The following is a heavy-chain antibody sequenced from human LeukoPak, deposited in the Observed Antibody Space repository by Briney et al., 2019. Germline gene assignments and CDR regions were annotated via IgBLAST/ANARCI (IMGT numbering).Heavy chain of an antibody. Sequence: GASVKVSCKASGYTFTGYYMHWGRQAPGQGLEWMGWINPNSGGTNYAQKFQGRVTMTRDTSISTAYMELSRLRSDDTAVYYCASLEYGSGSYYRDDAFDIWGQGTMVTVSS. CDR1: GYTFTGYY. V-gene: IGHV1-2*02. CDR3: ASLEYGSGSYYRDDAFDI. D-gene: IGHD3-10*01. J-gene: IGHJ3*02. CDR2: INPNSGGT.